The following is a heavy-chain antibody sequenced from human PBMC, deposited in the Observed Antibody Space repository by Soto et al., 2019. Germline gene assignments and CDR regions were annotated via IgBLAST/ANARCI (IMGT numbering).Heavy chain of an antibody. D-gene: IGHD3-22*01. Sequence: PGGSLRLSCAASGFTFSSYEMNWVRQAPGKGLEWVSYISSSGSTIYYADSVKGRFTISRDNAKNSLYLQMNSLRAEDTAVYYCARDLLSGDSSGYFERGDAFDISGQGTMVAV. CDR3: ARDLLSGDSSGYFERGDAFDI. V-gene: IGHV3-48*03. CDR1: GFTFSSYE. J-gene: IGHJ3*02. CDR2: ISSSGSTI.